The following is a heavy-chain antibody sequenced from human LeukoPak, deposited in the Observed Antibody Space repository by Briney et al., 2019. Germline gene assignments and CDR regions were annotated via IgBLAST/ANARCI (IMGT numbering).Heavy chain of an antibody. Sequence: SETLSLTCTVSGGSINYYYWMWIRQPPGKGLEWIGYIYYSGGTHYNPSLKSRVTISVDTSKNQFSLKLRSVTAADTAVYYCARRFGTWGQGTLVTVSS. CDR3: ARRFGT. V-gene: IGHV4-59*08. D-gene: IGHD3/OR15-3a*01. CDR1: GGSINYYY. CDR2: IYYSGGT. J-gene: IGHJ4*02.